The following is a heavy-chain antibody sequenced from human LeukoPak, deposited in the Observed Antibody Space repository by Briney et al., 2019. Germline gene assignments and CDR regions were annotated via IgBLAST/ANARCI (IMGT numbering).Heavy chain of an antibody. CDR2: ISYDGSNK. V-gene: IGHV3-30-3*01. CDR3: ARAPTTVTDFDY. J-gene: IGHJ4*02. D-gene: IGHD4-17*01. Sequence: GGSLRLSCAVSGFTFSSYAMHWVRQAPGKGLEWVAVISYDGSNKYYADSVKGRFTISRDNSKNTLYLQMNSLRAEDTAVYYCARAPTTVTDFDYWGQGTLVTVSS. CDR1: GFTFSSYA.